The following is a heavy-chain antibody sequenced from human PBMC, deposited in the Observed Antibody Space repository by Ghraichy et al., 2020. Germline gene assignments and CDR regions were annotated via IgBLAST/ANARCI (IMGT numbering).Heavy chain of an antibody. CDR3: AREGPAHSGSYWPSDYYYYYGMDV. CDR1: GFTFSSYS. Sequence: GSLRLSCAASGFTFSSYSMNWVRQAPGKGLEWVSYISSSSSTIYYADSVKGRFTISRDNAKNSLYLQMNSLRDEDTAVYYCAREGPAHSGSYWPSDYYYYYGMDVWGQGTTVTVSS. J-gene: IGHJ6*02. CDR2: ISSSSSTI. V-gene: IGHV3-48*02. D-gene: IGHD1-26*01.